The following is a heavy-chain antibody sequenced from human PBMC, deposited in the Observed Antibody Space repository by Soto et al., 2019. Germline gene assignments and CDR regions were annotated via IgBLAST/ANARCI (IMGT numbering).Heavy chain of an antibody. CDR3: ARSRVRGGYYFDY. Sequence: QVQVVQSGAEVKKPGASVKVSCKASGYTFTTYAIHWVRQAPGQSLEWMGWINTGNGNTYYSQKMQARVTITRDTSASTAYMALSRLRSEDTAVYYCARSRVRGGYYFDYWGQGALVTVSS. J-gene: IGHJ4*02. V-gene: IGHV1-3*04. CDR2: INTGNGNT. D-gene: IGHD3-16*01. CDR1: GYTFTTYA.